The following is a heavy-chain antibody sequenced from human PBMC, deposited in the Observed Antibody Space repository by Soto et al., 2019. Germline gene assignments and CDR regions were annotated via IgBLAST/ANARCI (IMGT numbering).Heavy chain of an antibody. CDR3: ARDSRSGYYLEY. Sequence: QLQLQESGSGLVKPSQTLSLTCAVSGDSISSGGYSWNWIRQPPGKGLEWIGYIYHSGGPDYNPSLKSRVTITVDSSNNQISLNLRSVTAADTAVYYCARDSRSGYYLEYWGQGTLVTVSS. CDR2: IYHSGGP. J-gene: IGHJ4*02. CDR1: GDSISSGGYS. V-gene: IGHV4-30-2*01. D-gene: IGHD3-22*01.